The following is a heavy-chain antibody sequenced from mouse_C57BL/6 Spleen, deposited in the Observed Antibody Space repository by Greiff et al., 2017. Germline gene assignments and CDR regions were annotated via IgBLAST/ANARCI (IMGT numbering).Heavy chain of an antibody. J-gene: IGHJ2*01. CDR1: GFSLTSYA. D-gene: IGHD2-4*01. V-gene: IGHV2-9-1*01. CDR3: ARNDYAFDY. Sequence: QVQLKESGPGLVAPSQSLSITCTVSGFSLTSYAISWVRQPPGKGLEWLGEIWTGGGTNYNSALKSRLSISKDKSKSQVFLKRNSLQTDDTARYYCARNDYAFDYWGQGTTLTVSS. CDR2: IWTGGGT.